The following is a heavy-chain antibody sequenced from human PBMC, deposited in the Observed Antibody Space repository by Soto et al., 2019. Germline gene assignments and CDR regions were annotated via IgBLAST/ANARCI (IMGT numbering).Heavy chain of an antibody. Sequence: EVQLVESGGGLVQPGGSLRLSCAASGFTVSSNYMSWVCQAPGKGLEWVSPIQSGGSTYCAGSVKGRFTISRGNSKSTLFHQMNSLRAEDTAVYYCARDNVHCSGGRFYGVPMDVWGKGTTVTFSS. D-gene: IGHD2-15*01. CDR2: IQSGGST. V-gene: IGHV3-66*01. J-gene: IGHJ6*03. CDR1: GFTVSSNY. CDR3: ARDNVHCSGGRFYGVPMDV.